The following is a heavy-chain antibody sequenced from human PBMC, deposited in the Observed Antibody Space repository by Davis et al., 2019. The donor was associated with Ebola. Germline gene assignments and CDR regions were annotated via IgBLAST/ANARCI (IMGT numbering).Heavy chain of an antibody. CDR2: IYYIRIN. J-gene: IGHJ6*02. CDR1: GGSISSYY. V-gene: IGHV4-59*08. D-gene: IGHD2-2*01. CDR3: ARSPTVLVPAAVAYYGMDV. Sequence: MPSETLSLTCPVSGGSISSYYWSWIRQPPGKGMEWIGYIYYIRINYYNPSLKSRVTISVDTSKNQFSLKLSSVTAADTAVYYCARSPTVLVPAAVAYYGMDVWGQGTTVTVSS.